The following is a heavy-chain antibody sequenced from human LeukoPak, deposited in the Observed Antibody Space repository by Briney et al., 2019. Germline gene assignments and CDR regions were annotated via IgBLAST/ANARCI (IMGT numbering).Heavy chain of an antibody. Sequence: TGGSLRLSCAASGFTFSSYGMSWVRQAPGKGLEWVSAISGSGGSTYYADSVKGRFTISRDNSKNTLYLQMNSLRAEDTAVYYCARGGVYSSGWYVDYWGQGTLVTVSS. V-gene: IGHV3-23*01. CDR3: ARGGVYSSGWYVDY. CDR1: GFTFSSYG. CDR2: ISGSGGST. D-gene: IGHD6-19*01. J-gene: IGHJ4*02.